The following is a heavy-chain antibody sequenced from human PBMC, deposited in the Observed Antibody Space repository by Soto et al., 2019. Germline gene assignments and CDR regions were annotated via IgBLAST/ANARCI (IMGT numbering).Heavy chain of an antibody. CDR1: GFSLSTSGVG. CDR3: AHRLLGIQIWFPRFDN. V-gene: IGHV2-5*02. CDR2: IYWDDDK. Sequence: SGPTLVNPTQTLTLTCTFSGFSLSTSGVGVGWIRQPPGKALEWLALIYWDDDKRYSPSLKSRLTITKDTSKNQVVLTMTNMDPADTATYYCAHRLLGIQIWFPRFDNWGQGTLVTVSS. D-gene: IGHD5-18*01. J-gene: IGHJ4*02.